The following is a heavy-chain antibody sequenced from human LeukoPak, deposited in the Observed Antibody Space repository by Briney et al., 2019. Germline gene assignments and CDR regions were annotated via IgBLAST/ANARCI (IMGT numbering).Heavy chain of an antibody. CDR3: ATTPREYSSTWYYFDY. J-gene: IGHJ4*02. CDR1: GYSISSGYY. V-gene: IGHV4-38-2*02. D-gene: IGHD6-13*01. CDR2: IYHSGST. Sequence: PSETLSLTCNVSGYSISSGYYWAWIRQSPGKGLEWIGSIYHSGSTYYNPSLKSRVTMSVDTSKKQFSLNLSSVTAADTAVYYCATTPREYSSTWYYFDYWGQGILVTVPS.